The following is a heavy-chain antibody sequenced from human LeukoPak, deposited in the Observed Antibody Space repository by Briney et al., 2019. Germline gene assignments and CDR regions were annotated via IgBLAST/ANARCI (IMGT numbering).Heavy chain of an antibody. V-gene: IGHV5-51*01. J-gene: IGHJ4*02. Sequence: GESLKISCKGSGYIFTGYWIGWVRQMPGKGLEGMGIIYPGDSYSRYSPSFEGQGTISADRSSSTAFLKWSRLQASATAIYSCARLLGGGPAATPFDYWGQGTLLAVSS. D-gene: IGHD2-2*01. CDR1: GYIFTGYW. CDR3: ARLLGGGPAATPFDY. CDR2: IYPGDSYS.